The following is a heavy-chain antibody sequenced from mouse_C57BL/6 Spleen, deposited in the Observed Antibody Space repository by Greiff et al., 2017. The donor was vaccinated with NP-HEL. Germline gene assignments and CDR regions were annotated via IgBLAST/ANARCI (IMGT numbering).Heavy chain of an antibody. CDR1: GYTFTDYE. Sequence: VQGVESGAELVRPGASVTLSCKASGYTFTDYEMHWVKQTPVHGLEWIGAIDPETGGTAYNQKFKGKAILTADKSSSTAYMELRSLTSEDSAVYYCTRSDGYYVGWYFDVWGTGTTVTVSS. CDR2: IDPETGGT. J-gene: IGHJ1*03. CDR3: TRSDGYYVGWYFDV. V-gene: IGHV1-15*01. D-gene: IGHD2-3*01.